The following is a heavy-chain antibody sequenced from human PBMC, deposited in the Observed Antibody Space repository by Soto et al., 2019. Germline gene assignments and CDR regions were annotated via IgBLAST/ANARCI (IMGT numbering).Heavy chain of an antibody. CDR1: GIIFSKAW. D-gene: IGHD3-22*01. CDR2: IKSKINGETT. CDR3: TPHFKNQFDRRRDV. V-gene: IGHV3-15*01. J-gene: IGHJ6*04. Sequence: EVQLMESGGGLVKPGGTLRLSCAVSGIIFSKAWMTWVRQGPGKGLEWVGRIKSKINGETTGYASAVKGRFIITRDDDNNVVYLQMNSLKREDSGVYYCTPHFKNQFDRRRDVWGKGTTVTVSS.